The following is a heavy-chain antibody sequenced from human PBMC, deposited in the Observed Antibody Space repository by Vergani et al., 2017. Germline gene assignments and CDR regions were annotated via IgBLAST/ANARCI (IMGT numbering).Heavy chain of an antibody. D-gene: IGHD5-24*01. V-gene: IGHV1-18*01. CDR3: AREVGGYNVNLYHYYAMDV. CDR2: INTYNGNT. CDR1: SHTFQTYG. Sequence: QVQLVQSGAELKKPGASVSVSCKGSSHTFQTYGISWVRQAPGKGLEWMAWINTYNGNTHYAQKLQGRVTVTTDTSTSTAYMELRSLISDDTAVYYCAREVGGYNVNLYHYYAMDVWGQGTTVTVSS. J-gene: IGHJ6*02.